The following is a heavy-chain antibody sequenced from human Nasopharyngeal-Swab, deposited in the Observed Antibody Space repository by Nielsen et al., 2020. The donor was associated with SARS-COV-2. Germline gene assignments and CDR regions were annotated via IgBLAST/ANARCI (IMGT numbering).Heavy chain of an antibody. CDR1: GGSMSSFAFDSY. V-gene: IGHV4-39*01. Sequence: SETLSLTCTVSGGSMSSFAFDSYWAWIRQPPGMGLEWIGSMYHSGATYTNPSLKSRVTLSVDTSTNKFSLNLSSVTAAGTAVYYCARWSSSSIKFDYWGQGTLVSVSS. CDR2: MYHSGAT. J-gene: IGHJ4*02. CDR3: ARWSSSSIKFDY. D-gene: IGHD3-3*01.